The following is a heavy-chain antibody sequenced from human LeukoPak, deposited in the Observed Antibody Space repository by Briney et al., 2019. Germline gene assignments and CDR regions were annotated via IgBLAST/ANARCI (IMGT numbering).Heavy chain of an antibody. Sequence: GGSLRLSCSASGFTFSSSVMHWVRQAPGKGLEYVSAISSNGGNTFYADSVKGRFTISRDNSKNTLYLQMSSLRAEDTAVYYCVKDASGARVKWYFDLWGRGTLVTVPS. CDR3: VKDASGARVKWYFDL. D-gene: IGHD7-27*01. CDR1: GFTFSSSV. V-gene: IGHV3-64D*09. J-gene: IGHJ2*01. CDR2: ISSNGGNT.